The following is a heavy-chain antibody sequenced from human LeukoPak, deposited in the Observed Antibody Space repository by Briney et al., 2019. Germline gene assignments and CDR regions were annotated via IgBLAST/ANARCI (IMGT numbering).Heavy chain of an antibody. J-gene: IGHJ4*02. V-gene: IGHV3-9*01. CDR1: GFTFDDYA. Sequence: GGSLRLSCAASGFTFDDYAMHWVRQAPGKGLEWVSGISWNSGSIGYADSVKGRFTISRDNAKNSLHLQMNSLRAEDTAVYYCARRRDSGSLQHFDYWGQGTLVTVSS. CDR3: ARRRDSGSLQHFDY. D-gene: IGHD1-26*01. CDR2: ISWNSGSI.